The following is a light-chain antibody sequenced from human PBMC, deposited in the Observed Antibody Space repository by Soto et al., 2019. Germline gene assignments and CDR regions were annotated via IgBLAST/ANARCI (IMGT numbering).Light chain of an antibody. J-gene: IGKJ1*01. CDR3: MQASHWPWT. CDR1: QGLVTNDGNTF. V-gene: IGKV2-30*01. Sequence: DVVLTQSPLSLPVTLGQPASISCRSSQGLVTNDGNTFLNWFHQRPGQSPRRLIYMVSNRDSGVQDRLSGSGSGTDFTLKISRVEAEDVGVYFCMQASHWPWTFGQGTKVEI. CDR2: MVS.